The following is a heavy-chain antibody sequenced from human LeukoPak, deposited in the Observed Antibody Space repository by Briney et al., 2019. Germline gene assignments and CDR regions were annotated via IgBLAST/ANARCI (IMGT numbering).Heavy chain of an antibody. CDR1: GGSISSYY. J-gene: IGHJ4*02. V-gene: IGHV4-39*07. CDR3: ARGGWNKFDY. CDR2: IYYSGST. D-gene: IGHD3-22*01. Sequence: SETLSLTCTVSGGSISSYYWSWIRQPPGKGLEWIGSIYYSGSTYYNPSLKSRVTISVDTSKNQFSLKLSSVTAADTAVYYCARGGWNKFDYWGQGTLVTVSS.